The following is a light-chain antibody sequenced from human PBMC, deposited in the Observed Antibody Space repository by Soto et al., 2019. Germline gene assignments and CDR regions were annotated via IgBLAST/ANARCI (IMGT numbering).Light chain of an antibody. CDR2: EVV. CDR3: KSYAGSNTYV. J-gene: IGLJ1*01. V-gene: IGLV2-8*01. Sequence: QSVLTQPHSASGSPGQSVTISCTGTKSDIGVYDFVSWYQHHQGKAPRLIIYEVVQRPSGVPDRFSGSKSGNTASLTVSGLQAADEADYFCKSYAGSNTYVFGSGTKLTVL. CDR1: KSDIGVYDF.